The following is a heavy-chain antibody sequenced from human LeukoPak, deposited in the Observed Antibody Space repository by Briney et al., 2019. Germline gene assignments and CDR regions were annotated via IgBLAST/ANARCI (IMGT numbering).Heavy chain of an antibody. J-gene: IGHJ4*02. CDR2: IYYSGST. D-gene: IGHD3-9*01. Sequence: PSETLSLTCTVSGGSISSSSYYWSWIRQPPGKGLEWIGYIYYSGSTYYNPSLKSRVTISVDTSKNQFSLKLSSVTAADTAVYYCARVGVLRYFDWLLSNTLLFDYWGQGTLVTVSS. CDR1: GGSISSSSYY. V-gene: IGHV4-30-4*01. CDR3: ARVGVLRYFDWLLSNTLLFDY.